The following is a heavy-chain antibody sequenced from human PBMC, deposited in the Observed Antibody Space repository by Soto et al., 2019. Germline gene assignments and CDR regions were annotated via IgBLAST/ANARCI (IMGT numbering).Heavy chain of an antibody. J-gene: IGHJ5*02. CDR2: ISAYNGNT. Sequence: QVQLVQSGAEVKKPGASVKVSCKASGYTFTSYGISWVRQAPGQGLEWMGWISAYNGNTNYAQKLQGRGTMTTDTSTSTAYMELRSLRSDDTAVYYCAREIILDEQLVPWFDPWGQGTLVTVSS. V-gene: IGHV1-18*01. D-gene: IGHD6-13*01. CDR3: AREIILDEQLVPWFDP. CDR1: GYTFTSYG.